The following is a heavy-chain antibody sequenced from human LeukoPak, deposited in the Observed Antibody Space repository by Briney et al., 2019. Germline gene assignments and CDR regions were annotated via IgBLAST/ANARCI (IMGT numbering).Heavy chain of an antibody. CDR1: GFTVNNSY. V-gene: IGHV3-53*01. CDR2: IYTGGTT. CDR3: VSYVS. D-gene: IGHD3-16*01. Sequence: GSLRLSCAASGFTVNNSYLSWVRQAPGKGLEWVSVIYTGGTTYYADSVKGRFTISRDSSKNTLFLQMNSLRAEDTAVYYCVSYVSWGQGTLVTVSS. J-gene: IGHJ5*02.